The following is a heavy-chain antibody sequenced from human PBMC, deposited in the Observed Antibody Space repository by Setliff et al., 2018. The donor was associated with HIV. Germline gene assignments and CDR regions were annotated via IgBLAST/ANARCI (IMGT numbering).Heavy chain of an antibody. D-gene: IGHD6-13*01. V-gene: IGHV4-59*01. CDR3: ARGGGSTWAFHYFMDV. CDR1: GGSFSGYY. CDR2: IYYSGST. J-gene: IGHJ6*03. Sequence: SETLSLTCAVYGGSFSGYYWSWIRQPPGEGLEWIGYIYYSGSTNYNSSLKSRVTISVDTSKNQFSLKLSSVTAADTAVYYCARGGGSTWAFHYFMDVWGKGTTVTVSS.